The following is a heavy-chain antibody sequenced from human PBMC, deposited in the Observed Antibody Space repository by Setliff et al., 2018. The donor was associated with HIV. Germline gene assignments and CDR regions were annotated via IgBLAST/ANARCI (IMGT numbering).Heavy chain of an antibody. D-gene: IGHD2-2*01. J-gene: IGHJ3*02. CDR3: ARLSAAAMWGGGAFDI. CDR2: INAGNGNT. V-gene: IGHV1-3*01. CDR1: GYTFTTYA. Sequence: ASVKVSCKASGYTFTTYAIHWVRQAPGQRLEWMGWINAGNGNTKYSQRFQGRVTITSDTSSSTVYMDLSSLRSEDTAVYYCARLSAAAMWGGGAFDIWGQGTMVTVAS.